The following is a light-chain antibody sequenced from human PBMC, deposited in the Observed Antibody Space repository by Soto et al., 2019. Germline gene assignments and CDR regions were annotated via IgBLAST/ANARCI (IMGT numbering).Light chain of an antibody. CDR2: GAS. CDR3: QQAYSLPFT. Sequence: DIPMTQSPSSVSASVGDRVTITCRASQGISSWLAWYQQKPGKAPKLLIYGASNLKSGVPPRFSGSGSGTDFTLTISSLQPEDFASYHCQQAYSLPFTFGPGTKVDIK. V-gene: IGKV1-12*02. CDR1: QGISSW. J-gene: IGKJ3*01.